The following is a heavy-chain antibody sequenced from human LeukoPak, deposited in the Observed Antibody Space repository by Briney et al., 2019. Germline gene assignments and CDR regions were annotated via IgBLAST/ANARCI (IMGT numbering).Heavy chain of an antibody. CDR1: GYTLTELS. D-gene: IGHD3-9*01. Sequence: ASVKVSCKVSGYTLTELSMHWVRQAPGKGLEWMGGFDPEDGETIYAQKFQGRVTMTEDTSTDTAYMELSSLRSEDTAVYYCASSNRYFDWLPLYYWGQGALVTVSS. V-gene: IGHV1-24*01. J-gene: IGHJ4*02. CDR3: ASSNRYFDWLPLYY. CDR2: FDPEDGET.